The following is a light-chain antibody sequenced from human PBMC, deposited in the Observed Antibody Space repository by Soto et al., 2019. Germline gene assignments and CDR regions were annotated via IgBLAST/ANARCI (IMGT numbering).Light chain of an antibody. Sequence: EIVLTQSPGTLSLSPGDRATLSCRASQTLGSGYLAWYQHKPGQAPRLLIYDVSSRATGIPDRFSGSGSGTDFTLTISRLEPEDFAVYYCQQYGSSPRAFGQGTKVEVK. CDR2: DVS. V-gene: IGKV3-20*01. CDR3: QQYGSSPRA. J-gene: IGKJ1*01. CDR1: QTLGSGY.